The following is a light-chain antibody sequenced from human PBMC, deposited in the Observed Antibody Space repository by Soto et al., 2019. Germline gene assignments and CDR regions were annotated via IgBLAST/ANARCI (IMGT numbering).Light chain of an antibody. V-gene: IGLV2-14*01. J-gene: IGLJ1*01. CDR2: EVS. CDR1: SSDVGGYNY. CDR3: SSYTTSSTRV. Sequence: QSALTQPASVSGSPGQSITISCTGTSSDVGGYNYVSWYQQHPGKAPKLMIYEVSNRLSGVSNRFSGFKSGNTASLTISGLQAEDEADYYCSSYTTSSTRVFGTGTKLHRP.